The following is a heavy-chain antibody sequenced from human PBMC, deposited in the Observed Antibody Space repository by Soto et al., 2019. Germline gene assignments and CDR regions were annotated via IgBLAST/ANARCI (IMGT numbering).Heavy chain of an antibody. D-gene: IGHD2-2*01. CDR2: ISYDGSNK. V-gene: IGHV3-30*18. J-gene: IGHJ4*02. CDR1: GFTFSSYG. Sequence: QVQLVESGGGVVQPGRSLRLSCAASGFTFSSYGMHWVRQAPGKGLEWVAVISYDGSNKYYAESVKGRFAISRDNSKHTLYLQMNGLRAEDMDVYYCAKDGTSCYNGGAYRPLPDYWGQGTLVTVSS. CDR3: AKDGTSCYNGGAYRPLPDY.